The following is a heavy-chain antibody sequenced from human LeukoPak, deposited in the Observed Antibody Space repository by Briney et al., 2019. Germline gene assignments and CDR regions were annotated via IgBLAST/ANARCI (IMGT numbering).Heavy chain of an antibody. CDR1: GGSFSGYY. V-gene: IGHV4-34*01. D-gene: IGHD6-13*01. J-gene: IGHJ4*02. CDR3: ARGPSGAAAAKTGVDY. CDR2: INHSGST. Sequence: SETLSLTCAVYGGSFSGYYWSRIRQPPGKGLEWIGEINHSGSTNYNPSLKSRVTISVDTSKNQFSLKLSSVTAADTAVYYCARGPSGAAAAKTGVDYWGQGTLVTVSS.